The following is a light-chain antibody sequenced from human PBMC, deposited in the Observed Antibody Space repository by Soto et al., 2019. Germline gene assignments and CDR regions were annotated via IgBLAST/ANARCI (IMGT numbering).Light chain of an antibody. V-gene: IGLV2-8*01. J-gene: IGLJ3*02. CDR3: ISYAGSNNFLM. CDR2: EVS. CDR1: SSDVGGYSY. Sequence: QSALTQPPSASGSPGQSVTISCTGTSSDVGGYSYVSWYQQHPGKAPKLITYEVSKRPSGVPDRFSGSKSGNTASLTVSGLQAEDEADYYCISYAGSNNFLMFGGGTKVTVL.